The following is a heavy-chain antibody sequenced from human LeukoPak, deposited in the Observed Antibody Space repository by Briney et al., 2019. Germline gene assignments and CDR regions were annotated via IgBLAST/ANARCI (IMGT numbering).Heavy chain of an antibody. Sequence: GGSLRLSCAASGFTFSSYAMTWVRQAPDKGLEWAAAISGSDGSTYYADSVKALFTISRDDSQNTLYLQINSLSAEDTAVYYCAKVETSGGANCYALDYWGQGTLVTVSS. CDR2: ISGSDGST. V-gene: IGHV3-23*01. J-gene: IGHJ4*02. CDR1: GFTFSSYA. D-gene: IGHD2-2*01. CDR3: AKVETSGGANCYALDY.